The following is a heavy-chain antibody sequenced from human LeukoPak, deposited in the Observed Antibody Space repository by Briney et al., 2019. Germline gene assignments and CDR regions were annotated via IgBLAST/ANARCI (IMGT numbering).Heavy chain of an antibody. CDR2: INHSGST. CDR3: SGGYPYYYYGMDV. CDR1: GGSFSGYY. J-gene: IGHJ6*02. V-gene: IGHV4-34*01. Sequence: SETLSLTCAVYGGSFSGYYWSWIRQPPGKGLEWIGEINHSGSTNYNPSLKSRVTISVDMSKNQFSLKLSSVTAADTAVYYCSGGYPYYYYGMDVWGQGTTVTVSS.